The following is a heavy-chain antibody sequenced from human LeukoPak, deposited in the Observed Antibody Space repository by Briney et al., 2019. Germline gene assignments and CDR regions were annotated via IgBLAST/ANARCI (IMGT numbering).Heavy chain of an antibody. J-gene: IGHJ3*02. D-gene: IGHD2-2*01. V-gene: IGHV3-23*01. CDR2: ISGSGGST. Sequence: GGSLRLSCAASGFTFSSYAMSWVRQAPGKGLERVSAISGSGGSTYYADSVKGRFTISRDNSKNTLYLQMNSLRAEDTAVYYCAKDRRIVVVPAAAPTYAFDIWGQETMVTVSS. CDR1: GFTFSSYA. CDR3: AKDRRIVVVPAAAPTYAFDI.